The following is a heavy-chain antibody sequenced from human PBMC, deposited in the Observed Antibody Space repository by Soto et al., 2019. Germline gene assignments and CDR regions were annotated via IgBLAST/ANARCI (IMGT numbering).Heavy chain of an antibody. CDR1: GFTFSSYA. J-gene: IGHJ4*02. CDR3: ARDNYYDSRGYYAV. CDR2: ISYDGSNK. V-gene: IGHV3-30-3*01. Sequence: QVQLVESGGGVVQPGRSLRLSCAASGFTFSSYAMHWVRQAPGKGLAWVAVISYDGSNKYYADSVKGRFTISRDNSKNTLYRQMNSLRAEYTAVYYCARDNYYDSRGYYAVWGQGTLVTVSS. D-gene: IGHD3-22*01.